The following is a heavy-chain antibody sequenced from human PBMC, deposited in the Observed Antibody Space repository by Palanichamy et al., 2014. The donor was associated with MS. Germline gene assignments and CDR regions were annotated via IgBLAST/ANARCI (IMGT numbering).Heavy chain of an antibody. CDR3: ASGYCSGGSCFSEYFQH. D-gene: IGHD2-15*01. J-gene: IGHJ1*01. CDR2: IYYSGNT. Sequence: EYIGYIYYSGNTYYNPSLETRVMISLDTSKNQFSLRLNSVTAADTAVYYCASGYCSGGSCFSEYFQHRGQGTLVTVSS. V-gene: IGHV4-30-4*01.